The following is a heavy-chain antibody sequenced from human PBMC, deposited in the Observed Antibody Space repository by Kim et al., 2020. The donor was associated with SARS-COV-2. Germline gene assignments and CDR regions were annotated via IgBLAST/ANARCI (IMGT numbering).Heavy chain of an antibody. CDR3: AGGGSESWSLGY. V-gene: IGHV3-48*02. CDR1: GVFTIYG. Sequence: GGSLRLSCVASGVFTIYGTNWVRQAPGRGLEWVSYTSHKGDTTYYADPVKGRFTISRDNAKNSLYLQMNNLRDEDTAVFYCAGGGSESWSLGYWGQGTL. J-gene: IGHJ4*02. CDR2: TSHKGDTT. D-gene: IGHD1-26*01.